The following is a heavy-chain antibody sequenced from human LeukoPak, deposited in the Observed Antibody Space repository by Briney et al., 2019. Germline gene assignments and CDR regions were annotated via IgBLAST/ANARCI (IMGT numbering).Heavy chain of an antibody. D-gene: IGHD4-17*01. CDR3: ATLSGTTVTTLDY. J-gene: IGHJ4*02. V-gene: IGHV1-69*04. CDR1: GYSFTNYG. Sequence: SVKVSCKASGYSFTNYGISWVRQAPGQGLEWMGRIIPILGIANYAQKFQGRVTITADKSTSTAYMELSSLRSEDTAVYYCATLSGTTVTTLDYWGQGTLVTVSS. CDR2: IIPILGIA.